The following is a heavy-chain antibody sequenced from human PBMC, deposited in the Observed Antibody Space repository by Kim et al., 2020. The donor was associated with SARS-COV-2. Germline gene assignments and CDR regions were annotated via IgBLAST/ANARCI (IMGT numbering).Heavy chain of an antibody. Sequence: GGSLRLFCAASGFTFSSYSMNWVRQAPGKGLEWVSSISSSSSYIYYADSVKGRFTISRDNAKNSLYLQMNSLRAEDTAVYYCARDQEVITMRGRRSRWFDLWGQGPLVTVSS. CDR3: ARDQEVITMRGRRSRWFDL. CDR1: GFTFSSYS. CDR2: ISSSSSYI. V-gene: IGHV3-21*01. D-gene: IGHD3-22*01. J-gene: IGHJ5*02.